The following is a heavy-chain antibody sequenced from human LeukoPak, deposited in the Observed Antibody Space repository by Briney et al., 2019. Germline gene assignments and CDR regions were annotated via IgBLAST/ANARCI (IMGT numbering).Heavy chain of an antibody. CDR2: IYYSGST. CDR1: GGSISSYY. Sequence: SETLSLTCTVSGGSISSYYWSWIRQPPGKGLEWIGYIYYSGSTNYNPSLKSRVTISVDTSKNQFSLKLSSVTAADTAVYYCARDLGNMIHYAFDIWGQGTMVTVSS. J-gene: IGHJ3*02. V-gene: IGHV4-59*01. D-gene: IGHD3-16*01. CDR3: ARDLGNMIHYAFDI.